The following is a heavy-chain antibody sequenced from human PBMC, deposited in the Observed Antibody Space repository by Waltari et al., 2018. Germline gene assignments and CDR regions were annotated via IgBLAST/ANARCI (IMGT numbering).Heavy chain of an antibody. V-gene: IGHV4-59*01. CDR2: IYYSGST. J-gene: IGHJ5*02. Sequence: QVQLQESGPGLVKPSETLSLTCPVFGGSIRSSYWTWIRQPPGKGLEWVGYIYYSGSTKYNPSLKSRVTISVDTSKNQFSLRLSSVTSADTAVYYCARGDWNAGLGWFDPWGQGTLVTVSS. CDR1: GGSIRSSY. D-gene: IGHD1-1*01. CDR3: ARGDWNAGLGWFDP.